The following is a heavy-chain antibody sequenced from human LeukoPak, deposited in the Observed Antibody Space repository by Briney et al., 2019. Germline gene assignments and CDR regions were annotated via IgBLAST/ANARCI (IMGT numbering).Heavy chain of an antibody. CDR3: AKVGGYPIAVAGTLQGFDY. CDR1: GFTFSSYS. V-gene: IGHV3-48*01. D-gene: IGHD6-19*01. Sequence: PGGSLRLSCAASGFTFSSYSMNWVRQAPGKGLEWVSYISSSSSTIYYADSVKGRFTISRDNAKNSLYLQMNSLRAEDTAVYYCAKVGGYPIAVAGTLQGFDYWGQGTLVTVSS. J-gene: IGHJ4*02. CDR2: ISSSSSTI.